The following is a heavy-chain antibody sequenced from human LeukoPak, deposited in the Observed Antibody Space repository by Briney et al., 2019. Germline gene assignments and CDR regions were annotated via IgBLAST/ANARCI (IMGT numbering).Heavy chain of an antibody. CDR1: GYTFINHW. D-gene: IGHD3-10*01. V-gene: IGHV1-46*01. CDR3: ARDNSGGGIAWWFDP. J-gene: IGHJ5*02. Sequence: ASVKVSCKASGYTFINHWMHWVRQAPGQGLEWVGLINPTGTAALYAQKFQGRITLTRDMSATTDYMELSSLTSEDTAVYYCARDNSGGGIAWWFDPWGQGTLVTVSS. CDR2: INPTGTAA.